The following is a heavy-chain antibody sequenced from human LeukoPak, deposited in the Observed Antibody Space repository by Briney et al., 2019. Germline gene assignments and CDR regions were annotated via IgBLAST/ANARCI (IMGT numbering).Heavy chain of an antibody. CDR3: AKGRGPMAKIELNY. CDR1: GFTFSSYA. V-gene: IGHV3-23*01. CDR2: ISGSGGRT. J-gene: IGHJ4*02. Sequence: PGGSLRLSCAASGFTFSSYAMNWVRHAPGKGLEWVSSISGSGGRTYYADSVKGRFTMSRDNSQNTPYLQVNSQRAEDTAVYYLAKGRGPMAKIELNYWGQGTLVTVSS. D-gene: IGHD5-24*01.